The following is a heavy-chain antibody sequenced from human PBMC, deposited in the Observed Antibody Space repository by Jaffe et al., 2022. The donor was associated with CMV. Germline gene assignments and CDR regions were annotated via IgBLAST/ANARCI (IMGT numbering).Heavy chain of an antibody. CDR2: INHSGST. D-gene: IGHD5-12*01. V-gene: IGHV4-34*01. CDR1: GGSFSGYY. CDR3: ARTLTRLLPFDY. Sequence: QVQLQQWGAGLLKPSETLSLTCAVYGGSFSGYYWSWIRQPPGKGLEWIGEINHSGSTNYNPSLKSRVTISVDTSKNQFSLKLSSVTAADTAVYYCARTLTRLLPFDYWGQGTLVTVSS. J-gene: IGHJ4*02.